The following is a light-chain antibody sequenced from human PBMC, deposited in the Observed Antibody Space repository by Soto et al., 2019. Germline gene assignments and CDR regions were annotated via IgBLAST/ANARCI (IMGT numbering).Light chain of an antibody. CDR1: QSVSKY. V-gene: IGKV3-11*01. CDR2: EAS. CDR3: QHRNA. Sequence: EIVLTQSPGTLSLSPGERATLSCRASQSVSKYLAWYQQKPGQAPRLLIYEASTRATGIPARFSGSGSETDFTLTISSLEPEDFAVFYCQHRNAFGQGTRLEIK. J-gene: IGKJ5*01.